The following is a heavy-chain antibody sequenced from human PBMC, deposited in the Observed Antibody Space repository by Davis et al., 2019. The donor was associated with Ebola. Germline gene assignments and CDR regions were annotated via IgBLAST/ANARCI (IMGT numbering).Heavy chain of an antibody. CDR2: IIPIFGTA. V-gene: IGHV1-69*06. D-gene: IGHD3-16*01. J-gene: IGHJ6*02. CDR3: ARDDPYDYIWGSYAGSGMDV. CDR1: GGTFSSYA. Sequence: AASVKVSCKASGGTFSSYAISWVRQAPGQGLEWMGGIIPIFGTANYAQKFQGRVTITADKSTSTAYMELSSLRSDDTAVYYCARDDPYDYIWGSYAGSGMDVWGQGTTVTVSS.